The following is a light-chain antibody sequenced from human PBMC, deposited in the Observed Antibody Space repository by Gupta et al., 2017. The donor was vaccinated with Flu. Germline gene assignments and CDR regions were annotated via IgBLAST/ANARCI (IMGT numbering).Light chain of an antibody. CDR1: QSVSSSY. CDR3: QQYGSSPYS. Sequence: VLTQSPGTLSLSPGERATLSCRASQSVSSSYLAWYQQKPGQAPRLLIYGASSRATGIPDRFSGSGSGTDFTLTISRLEPEDFAVYYCQQYGSSPYSFGQGTKLEIK. CDR2: GAS. V-gene: IGKV3-20*01. J-gene: IGKJ2*03.